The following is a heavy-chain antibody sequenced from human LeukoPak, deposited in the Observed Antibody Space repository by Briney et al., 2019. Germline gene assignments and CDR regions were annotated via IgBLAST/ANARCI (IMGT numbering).Heavy chain of an antibody. J-gene: IGHJ6*02. CDR3: ARDRADYGDYVSYYYGMDV. Sequence: SETLSLTCTVSGGSISSYYWSWIRQPPGKGLEWIGYIYYSGSTNYNPSLKSRVTISVDTSKNQFSLKLSSVTAADTAVYYCARDRADYGDYVSYYYGMDVWGQGTTVTVSS. V-gene: IGHV4-59*01. CDR2: IYYSGST. D-gene: IGHD4-17*01. CDR1: GGSISSYY.